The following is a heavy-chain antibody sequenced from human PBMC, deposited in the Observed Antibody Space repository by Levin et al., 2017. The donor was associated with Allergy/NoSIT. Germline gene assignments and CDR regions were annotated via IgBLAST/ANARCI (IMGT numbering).Heavy chain of an antibody. CDR2: IYYSGST. Sequence: MSSETLSLTCTVSGGSISSYYWSWIRQPPGKGLEWIGYIYYSGSTNYNPSLKSRVTISLDTSKNQLSLKLTSVAAADTAVYYCARDRTQRSRGTTYYYGMDVWGQGTTVTVSS. V-gene: IGHV4-59*01. D-gene: IGHD1-1*01. CDR1: GGSISSYY. CDR3: ARDRTQRSRGTTYYYGMDV. J-gene: IGHJ6*02.